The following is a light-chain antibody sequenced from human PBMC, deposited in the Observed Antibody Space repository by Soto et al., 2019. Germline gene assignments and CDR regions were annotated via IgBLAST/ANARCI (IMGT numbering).Light chain of an antibody. CDR1: QTIVNY. J-gene: IGKJ4*01. V-gene: IGKV3-11*01. CDR2: DAS. CDR3: QQRANWPIT. Sequence: EIVLTQSPATLSLSPGDRATLSCRASQTIVNYLAWYQQKPGQAHRLLLYDASTRATGIPARFSGRGSGTDFTLTISSLEPEDFAVYYCQQRANWPITFAGGTRVDIK.